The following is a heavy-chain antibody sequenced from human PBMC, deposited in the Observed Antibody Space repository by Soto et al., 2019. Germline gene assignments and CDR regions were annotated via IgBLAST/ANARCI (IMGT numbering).Heavy chain of an antibody. J-gene: IGHJ4*02. CDR2: IYWDDDK. D-gene: IGHD3-16*01. CDR1: GFSLSTNGVG. Sequence: SGPTLVNPTQTLTLTCTFSGFSLSTNGVGVGWIRQAPGKALEWLALIYWDDDKRYNPSLKSRLTITKDTSKNQVVLTMTNMDPVDTATYYCAHRLGAPGYFDYWGQGTLVTVSS. V-gene: IGHV2-5*02. CDR3: AHRLGAPGYFDY.